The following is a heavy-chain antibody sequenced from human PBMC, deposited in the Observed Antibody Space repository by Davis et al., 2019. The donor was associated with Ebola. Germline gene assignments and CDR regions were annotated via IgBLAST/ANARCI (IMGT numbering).Heavy chain of an antibody. J-gene: IGHJ6*02. CDR3: ARVKQLWYYGMDV. D-gene: IGHD6-13*01. Sequence: MPSETLSLTCTVSGGSISSSSYYWGWIRQPPGKGLEWIGYIYYSGSTNYNPSLKSRVTISVDTSKNQFSLKLSSVTAADTAVYYCARVKQLWYYGMDVWGQGTTVTVSS. V-gene: IGHV4-61*05. CDR1: GGSISSSSYY. CDR2: IYYSGST.